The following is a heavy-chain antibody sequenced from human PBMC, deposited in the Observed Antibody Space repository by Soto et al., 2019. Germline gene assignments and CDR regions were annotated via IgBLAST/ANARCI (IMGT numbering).Heavy chain of an antibody. D-gene: IGHD1-26*01. Sequence: PGGSLRLPCAASGFRFSRYAMTWVRQAPGGGLEWVSAISGIGSPTYYADSAKGRFTISRDNPKNTLYLQMNSLRADDTAVYYCARDMSGGTYNYYYGMDVWGQGTTVTVSS. CDR3: ARDMSGGTYNYYYGMDV. CDR1: GFRFSRYA. J-gene: IGHJ6*02. V-gene: IGHV3-23*01. CDR2: ISGIGSPT.